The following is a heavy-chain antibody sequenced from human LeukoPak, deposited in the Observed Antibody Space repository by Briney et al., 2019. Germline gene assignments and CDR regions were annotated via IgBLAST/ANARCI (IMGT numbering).Heavy chain of an antibody. CDR3: ARLEIAAAGRGAPFDI. D-gene: IGHD6-13*01. CDR1: GGSISSSNW. CDR2: IYHSGSA. Sequence: PSETLSLTCTVSGGSISSSNWWSWVRQPPGKGLERIGEIYHSGSANYNPSLKSRVTISVDKSKNQFSLKLSSVTAADTAVYYCARLEIAAAGRGAPFDIWGQGTMVTVSS. J-gene: IGHJ3*02. V-gene: IGHV4-4*02.